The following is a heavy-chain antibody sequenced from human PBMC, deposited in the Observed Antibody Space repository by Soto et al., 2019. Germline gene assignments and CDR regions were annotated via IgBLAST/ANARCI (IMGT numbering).Heavy chain of an antibody. J-gene: IGHJ4*02. D-gene: IGHD3-10*01. CDR1: GFTFTSSA. CDR3: AKVGFSFDY. CDR2: ISSSGGLT. Sequence: EVQLLESGGRLVLPGGSLRLSCAASGFTFTSSAMNWVRQAPGKGLEWVSGISSSGGLTYYADSVKGRFSISRDNSKNTLYLQMNNLRAEDTAVYYCAKVGFSFDYWGQGTLVTVSS. V-gene: IGHV3-23*01.